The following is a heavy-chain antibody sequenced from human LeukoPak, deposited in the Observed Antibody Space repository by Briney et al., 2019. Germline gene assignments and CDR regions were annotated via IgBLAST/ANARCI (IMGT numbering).Heavy chain of an antibody. V-gene: IGHV4-30-4*08. J-gene: IGHJ4*02. Sequence: SETLSLTCTVSGGSISSGDYYWSWIRQPPGKGLGWIGYIYYSGSTYYNPSLKSRVTISVDTSKNQFSLKLSSVTAADTAVYYCARTIKRITIFGVARAPPPPFDYWGQGTLVTVSS. D-gene: IGHD3-3*01. CDR2: IYYSGST. CDR1: GGSISSGDYY. CDR3: ARTIKRITIFGVARAPPPPFDY.